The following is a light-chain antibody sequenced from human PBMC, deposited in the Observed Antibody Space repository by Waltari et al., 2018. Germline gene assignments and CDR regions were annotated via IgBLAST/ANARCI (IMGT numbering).Light chain of an antibody. CDR2: AVS. CDR1: SRDIGTFNL. Sequence: QSALTQPASVSGSPGQSIPIPCIGTSRDIGTFNLVSWYLPYPGTAPKLLIYAVSQRPSGVSNRFSGSKSGNTASLTISGLQAEDEAIYYCCSYAGSRTWVFGGGAKLTVL. J-gene: IGLJ3*02. V-gene: IGLV2-23*02. CDR3: CSYAGSRTWV.